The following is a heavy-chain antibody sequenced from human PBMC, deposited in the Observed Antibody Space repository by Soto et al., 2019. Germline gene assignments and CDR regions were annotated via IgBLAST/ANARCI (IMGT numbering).Heavy chain of an antibody. J-gene: IGHJ4*02. CDR3: GRGRSGQIVVFY. D-gene: IGHD1-26*01. CDR1: GYTFTGHY. V-gene: IGHV1-2*02. Sequence: ASVKVSCKASGYTFTGHYIHWVRQAPEQGPEWMGEIGPESGATRYAQRFQGRVTMTRDMSITTVYMELNNLSPDDTAVYYCGRGRSGQIVVFYWGQGAPVTVYS. CDR2: IGPESGAT.